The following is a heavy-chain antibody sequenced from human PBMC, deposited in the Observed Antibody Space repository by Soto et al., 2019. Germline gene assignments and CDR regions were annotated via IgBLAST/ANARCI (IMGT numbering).Heavy chain of an antibody. D-gene: IGHD3-3*01. CDR2: MNPNSGNT. Sequence: QVQLVQSGAEVKKPGASVKVSCKASGYSFTSYDINWVRQATGQGPEWMGWMNPNSGNTGYAQKVQGRVTMTRNTSINTAYMELSSRRSEDTAVYYCARTLASGRGGRLLCYWGQGTLVTVSS. V-gene: IGHV1-8*01. J-gene: IGHJ4*02. CDR1: GYSFTSYD. CDR3: ARTLASGRGGRLLCY.